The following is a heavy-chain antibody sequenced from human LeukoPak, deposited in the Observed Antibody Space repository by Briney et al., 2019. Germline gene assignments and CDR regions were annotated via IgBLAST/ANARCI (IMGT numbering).Heavy chain of an antibody. V-gene: IGHV3-23*01. CDR3: ATTVTRKVRFIYYYYGMDV. Sequence: GGSLRLSCAVSGFTFSHYWVSWVRQAPGRGLEWVSAISGSGGSAYYADSVKGRFTISRDNSKNTLYLQMNSLRAEDTAVYYCATTVTRKVRFIYYYYGMDVWGQGTTVTVSS. CDR1: GFTFSHYW. D-gene: IGHD4-17*01. CDR2: ISGSGGSA. J-gene: IGHJ6*02.